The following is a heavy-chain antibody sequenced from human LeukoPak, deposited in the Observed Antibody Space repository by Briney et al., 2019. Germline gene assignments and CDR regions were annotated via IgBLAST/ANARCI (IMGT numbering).Heavy chain of an antibody. CDR1: GGSFSGYY. V-gene: IGHV4-34*01. Sequence: SETLSLTCAVYGGSFSGYYWSWIRHPPGKGLEWIGEINHSGSTNYNPSLKSRVTISVDTSKNQFSLKLSSVTAADTAVYYCARGTASFGWYYFDYWGQGTLVTVSS. D-gene: IGHD3-3*01. CDR3: ARGTASFGWYYFDY. J-gene: IGHJ4*02. CDR2: INHSGST.